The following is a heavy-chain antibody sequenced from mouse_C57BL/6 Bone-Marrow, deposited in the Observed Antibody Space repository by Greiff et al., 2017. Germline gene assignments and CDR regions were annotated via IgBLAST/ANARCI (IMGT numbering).Heavy chain of an antibody. Sequence: QVQLQQSGAELVRPGTSVKLSCKASGYTFTSYWMHWVKQRPGPGLEWIGVIDPSDSYTNYNQKFKGKATLTVDTSSSTAYMQLSSLTSEDSAVYYCARGDLGFAYWGQGTLVTVSA. J-gene: IGHJ3*01. CDR3: ARGDLGFAY. CDR2: IDPSDSYT. V-gene: IGHV1-59*01. D-gene: IGHD3-3*01. CDR1: GYTFTSYW.